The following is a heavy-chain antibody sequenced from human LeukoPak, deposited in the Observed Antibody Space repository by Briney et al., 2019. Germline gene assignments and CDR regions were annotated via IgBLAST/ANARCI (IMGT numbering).Heavy chain of an antibody. CDR3: AKDSYDSSGSRYDY. Sequence: PGGSLRLSCAASGFTFSSYSMNWVRQAPGKGLEWVSASDRGDRTWDADSVKGRVTISRDNYKNTLFLQMNSLRAEDTAIYYCAKDSYDSSGSRYDYWGQGTLVTVSS. D-gene: IGHD3-22*01. J-gene: IGHJ4*02. V-gene: IGHV3-23*01. CDR1: GFTFSSYS. CDR2: SDRGDRT.